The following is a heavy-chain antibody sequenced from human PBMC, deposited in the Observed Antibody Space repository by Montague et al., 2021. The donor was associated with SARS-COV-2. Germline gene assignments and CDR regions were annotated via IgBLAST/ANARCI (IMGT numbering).Heavy chain of an antibody. V-gene: IGHV4-59*01. CDR3: ARRGLGYCSGGSCPNAFDI. D-gene: IGHD2-15*01. J-gene: IGHJ3*02. CDR2: IYYSGST. CDR1: GASISSYY. Sequence: SETLSLTCTVSGASISSYYWSWIRQPPGKGLEWIGYIYYSGSTNYNPSLKSRVTISVDTSKNQFSLKLSSVTAADTAVYYCARRGLGYCSGGSCPNAFDIWGQGTMVTVSS.